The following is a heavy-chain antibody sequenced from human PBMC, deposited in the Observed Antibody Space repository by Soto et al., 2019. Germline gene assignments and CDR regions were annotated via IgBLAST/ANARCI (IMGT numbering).Heavy chain of an antibody. J-gene: IGHJ6*02. CDR2: ISGSGGST. CDR3: AKDRRRGDYYYYGMDV. V-gene: IGHV3-23*01. Sequence: EVQLLESGGGLVQPGGSLRLSCAASGFTFSSYAMSWVRQAPGKGLEWVSAISGSGGSTYYADSVKGRFTISRDNSNNTLYLQMNSLRAEDTAVYYCAKDRRRGDYYYYGMDVWGQGTTVTVSS. D-gene: IGHD3-10*01. CDR1: GFTFSSYA.